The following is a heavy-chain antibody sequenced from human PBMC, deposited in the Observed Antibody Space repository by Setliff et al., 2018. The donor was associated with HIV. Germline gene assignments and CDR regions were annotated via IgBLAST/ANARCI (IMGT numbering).Heavy chain of an antibody. J-gene: IGHJ6*02. Sequence: ASVKVSCKASGSTFSTYDINWVRQAPGQGPEWMGWMNPNSGNTGYAQKLQGRVTMTTDTSTSTAYMELRRLRFDDTAVYYCARDVEHMMDVWGQGTTVTVSS. CDR1: GSTFSTYD. CDR2: MNPNSGNT. CDR3: ARDVEHMMDV. V-gene: IGHV1-8*01.